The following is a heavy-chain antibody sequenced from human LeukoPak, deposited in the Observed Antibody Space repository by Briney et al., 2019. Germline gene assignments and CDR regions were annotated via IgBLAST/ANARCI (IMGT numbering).Heavy chain of an antibody. D-gene: IGHD1-26*01. CDR3: ARDSGSYYGWFDP. Sequence: GASVKVSCKASGYTFTSYDINWVRQATGQGLEWMGWMNPNSGNTGYAQKFQGRVTMTRNTSITTAYMELSSLRSEDTAVYYCARDSGSYYGWFDPWGQGTLVTVSS. CDR2: MNPNSGNT. J-gene: IGHJ5*02. CDR1: GYTFTSYD. V-gene: IGHV1-8*01.